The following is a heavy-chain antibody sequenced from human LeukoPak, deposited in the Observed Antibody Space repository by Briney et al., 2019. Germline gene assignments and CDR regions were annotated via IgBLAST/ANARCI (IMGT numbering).Heavy chain of an antibody. D-gene: IGHD3-22*01. J-gene: IGHJ4*02. Sequence: GGSLRLSCAASGFIFTKYGMHWVRQAPGKGLEWVAIIWYDGSQKHYADSVKGRFAISRDDSNNILYLEMNSLTAEDTAIYYCGRVGCGGYSVPIDYWGQGTLVTVSS. CDR2: IWYDGSQK. CDR3: GRVGCGGYSVPIDY. V-gene: IGHV3-33*01. CDR1: GFIFTKYG.